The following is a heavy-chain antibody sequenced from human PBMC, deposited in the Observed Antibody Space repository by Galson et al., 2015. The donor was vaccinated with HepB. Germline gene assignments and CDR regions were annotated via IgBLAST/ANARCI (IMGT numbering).Heavy chain of an antibody. CDR1: GFPFISYS. V-gene: IGHV3-21*01. D-gene: IGHD2-2*01. J-gene: IGHJ5*02. CDR2: ITSGSDYI. Sequence: LRLSCAASGFPFISYSMNWVRQAPGKGLEWVSSITSGSDYIYYADSVKGRFTISRDNAKNSLFLQMNSLRVEDAAVYYCARTGSSTTILRNSWFDPWGQGILVTVSS. CDR3: ARTGSSTTILRNSWFDP.